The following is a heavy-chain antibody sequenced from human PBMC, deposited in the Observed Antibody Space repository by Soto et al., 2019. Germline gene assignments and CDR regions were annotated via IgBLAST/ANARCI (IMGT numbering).Heavy chain of an antibody. D-gene: IGHD1-7*01. CDR3: ARDRIIGTSYSDY. Sequence: PAETLSLTCTVSSGSINSFSWSWIRQPAGKGLEWVWRIHSSGTTNYNPSPKSRVTMAVEATTNKSPLKQTSITAADTAAYFCARDRIIGTSYSDYWGKEVLVT. CDR2: IHSSGTT. CDR1: SGSINSFS. J-gene: IGHJ4*02. V-gene: IGHV4-4*07.